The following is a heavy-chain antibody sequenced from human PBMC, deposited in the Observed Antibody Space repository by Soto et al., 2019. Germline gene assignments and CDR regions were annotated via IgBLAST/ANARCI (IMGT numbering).Heavy chain of an antibody. D-gene: IGHD2-15*01. J-gene: IGHJ5*02. CDR1: GGTFSSYA. Sequence: ASVKVSCKASGGTFSSYAISWVRQAPGQGLEWMGGTIPIFGTANYAQKFQGRVTITADESTSTAYMELSSLRSEDTAVYYCARGYCSGGSCDWFDPWGQGTLVTVSS. CDR3: ARGYCSGGSCDWFDP. V-gene: IGHV1-69*13. CDR2: TIPIFGTA.